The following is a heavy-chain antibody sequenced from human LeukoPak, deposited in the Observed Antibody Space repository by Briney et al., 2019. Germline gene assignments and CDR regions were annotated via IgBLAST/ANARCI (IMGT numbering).Heavy chain of an antibody. J-gene: IGHJ4*02. V-gene: IGHV2-5*01. CDR3: AHKGRGSGSYNM. CDR1: GFSLNTSGVG. D-gene: IGHD3-10*01. Sequence: SGPTLVKPTQTLTLTCTFSGFSLNTSGVGVGWIRQSPGKALEWLAVAYWNNDKSYSPSLKSRLTITKDTSKNQVVLKMTNMDPVDTATYYCAHKGRGSGSYNMWGQGTPVTVSS. CDR2: AYWNNDK.